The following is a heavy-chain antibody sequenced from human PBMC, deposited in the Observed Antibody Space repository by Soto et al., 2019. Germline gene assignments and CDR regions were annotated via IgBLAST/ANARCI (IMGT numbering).Heavy chain of an antibody. Sequence: ASVEVCCEASGYTFTSYAIHWVRQAPGQRPEWMGWINAGNGDTKYSHNFQGRVTITRDTSASTAYMELSSLRSEDAAVYHCARGYCSSTSCQYYFDYWGHGTLVTVSS. CDR2: INAGNGDT. CDR1: GYTFTSYA. J-gene: IGHJ4*01. D-gene: IGHD2-2*01. CDR3: ARGYCSSTSCQYYFDY. V-gene: IGHV1-3*01.